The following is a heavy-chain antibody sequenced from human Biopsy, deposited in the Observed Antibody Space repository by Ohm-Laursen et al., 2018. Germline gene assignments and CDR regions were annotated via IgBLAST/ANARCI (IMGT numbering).Heavy chain of an antibody. V-gene: IGHV6-1*01. Sequence: TLSLTCAISGDSVPSNRAAWNWIRQSPSRGLEWLGRTFYRAKWYTDFAVSVKSRITLTPDPSTNQFSLQLNSVTPDDTAVYYCARSGSDSLNYYFDFWGQGTLVTVSS. CDR3: ARSGSDSLNYYFDF. D-gene: IGHD2-21*02. CDR2: TFYRAKWYT. J-gene: IGHJ4*02. CDR1: GDSVPSNRAA.